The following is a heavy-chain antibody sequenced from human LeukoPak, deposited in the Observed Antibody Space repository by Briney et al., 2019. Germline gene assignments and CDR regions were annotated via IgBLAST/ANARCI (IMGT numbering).Heavy chain of an antibody. Sequence: SETLSLTCAVYGGSFSGYYWSWIRQPPGKGREWIGEINHSGSTNYNPSLKSRVTISVDTSKNQFSLKLSSVTAADTAVYYCARRGYSSGWYAYWGQGTLVTVSS. CDR2: INHSGST. V-gene: IGHV4-34*01. D-gene: IGHD6-19*01. CDR1: GGSFSGYY. CDR3: ARRGYSSGWYAY. J-gene: IGHJ4*02.